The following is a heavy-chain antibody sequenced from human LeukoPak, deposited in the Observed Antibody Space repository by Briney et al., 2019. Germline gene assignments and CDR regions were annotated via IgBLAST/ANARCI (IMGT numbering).Heavy chain of an antibody. V-gene: IGHV4-59*08. CDR1: SGFISSYY. D-gene: IGHD3-22*01. Sequence: SETLSLTCTVSSGFISSYYWSWIRQPPGKGLECIAFINYSGRTRYNTSLQSRVSISLDTSKNHFSLPLRYVIAADTAVYYCARLLDYDDSGDPDTFDIWGQGTMVNVSS. CDR2: INYSGRT. CDR3: ARLLDYDDSGDPDTFDI. J-gene: IGHJ3*02.